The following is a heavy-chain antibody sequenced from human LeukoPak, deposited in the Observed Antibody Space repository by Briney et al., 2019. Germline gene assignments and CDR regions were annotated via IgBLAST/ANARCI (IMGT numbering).Heavy chain of an antibody. CDR1: GFTFSSYA. J-gene: IGHJ4*02. CDR3: AKAVATDPYYYGSGNY. V-gene: IGHV3-23*01. CDR2: ISGSGGST. D-gene: IGHD3-10*01. Sequence: PGGSLRLSCAASGFTFSSYAMSWVRQAPGKGLEWVSAISGSGGSTYYADSVKGRFTISRDNSKNTLYLQMNSLRAEDTAVYYCAKAVATDPYYYGSGNYWGQGTLVTVSS.